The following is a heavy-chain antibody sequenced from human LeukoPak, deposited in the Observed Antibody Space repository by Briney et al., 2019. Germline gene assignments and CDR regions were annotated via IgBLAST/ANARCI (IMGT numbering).Heavy chain of an antibody. V-gene: IGHV3-21*01. CDR1: GFTFSSYS. Sequence: GGSLRLSCAASGFTFSSYSMSWVRQAPGKGLEWVSSITTSSTYISYADSVKGRFTISRDNAKNSLYLQMNSLRAEDTAVYYCARGRRIAAAGLYYFDYWGQGTLVTVSS. D-gene: IGHD6-13*01. CDR3: ARGRRIAAAGLYYFDY. CDR2: ITTSSTYI. J-gene: IGHJ4*02.